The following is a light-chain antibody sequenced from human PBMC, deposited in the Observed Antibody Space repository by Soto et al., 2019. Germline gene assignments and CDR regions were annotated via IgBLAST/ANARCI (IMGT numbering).Light chain of an antibody. V-gene: IGKV1-5*01. J-gene: IGKJ1*01. CDR2: EGS. Sequence: IQLTQTPSTLSASDGYIVTITGRASQNIKNWLAWYQQRPGQAPKLLISEGSSLESGVPSTFSGTASGTEFTLTISSLQPDDFATYYCQQYNSFPWTFGQGAKVDI. CDR3: QQYNSFPWT. CDR1: QNIKNW.